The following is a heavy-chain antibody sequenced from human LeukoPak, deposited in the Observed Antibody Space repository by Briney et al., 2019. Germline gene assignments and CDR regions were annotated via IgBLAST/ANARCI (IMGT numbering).Heavy chain of an antibody. CDR3: ARGGHYYSYSMDV. V-gene: IGHV1-2*02. Sequence: ASVKVSCKASGYSFTDYYMHWVRQAPGQGLASMGWINPDSGGTNYPQKFQGRVTMTRDTSISTAYMELSRLRSDDTAVYYCARGGHYYSYSMDVWGKGTTVTVSS. CDR2: INPDSGGT. J-gene: IGHJ6*03. CDR1: GYSFTDYY.